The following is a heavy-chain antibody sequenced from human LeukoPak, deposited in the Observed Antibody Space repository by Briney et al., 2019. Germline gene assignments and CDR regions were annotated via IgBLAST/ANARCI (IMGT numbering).Heavy chain of an antibody. CDR2: IKQDGSEK. V-gene: IGHV3-7*01. D-gene: IGHD3-10*01. CDR3: ARAGYYGSGSYYRHYYYYYMDV. J-gene: IGHJ6*03. Sequence: GGSLRLSCAASGFTFSSYWMSWVRQAPGKGLEWVANIKQDGSEKYYVDSVKGRFTISRDNAKNSLYLQMNSLRAEDTAVYYCARAGYYGSGSYYRHYYYYYMDVWGKGTTVTVSS. CDR1: GFTFSSYW.